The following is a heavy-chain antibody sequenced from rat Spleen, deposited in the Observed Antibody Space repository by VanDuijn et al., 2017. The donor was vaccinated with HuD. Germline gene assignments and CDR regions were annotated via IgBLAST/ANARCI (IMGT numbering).Heavy chain of an antibody. J-gene: IGHJ4*01. CDR1: GFTFNIYW. D-gene: IGHD4-2*01. CDR3: TREDWVLDV. Sequence: EVQLVESGGGLVQPGRSLKLSCVASGFTFNIYWMTWVRQAPGKGLEWVATITSAGGTTYYPDSVKGRFSISRDNAKSTLYLQMDSLRSEDTATYYCTREDWVLDVWGQGISVIVSS. V-gene: IGHV5-31*01. CDR2: ITSAGGTT.